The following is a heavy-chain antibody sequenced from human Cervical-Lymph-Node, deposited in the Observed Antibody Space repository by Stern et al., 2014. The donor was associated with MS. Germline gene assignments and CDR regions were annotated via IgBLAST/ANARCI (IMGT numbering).Heavy chain of an antibody. CDR1: GFTFSSYA. D-gene: IGHD2-2*01. Sequence: EVQLVQSGGGLVQPGGSLRLSCAASGFTFSSYAMSWVRQAPGKGLEWVSAISGSGGSTYYADSVKGRFTISRDNSKNTLYLQMNSLRAEDTAVYYCAKDVHCSSTSCYAGGWFDPWGQGTLVTVSS. J-gene: IGHJ5*02. CDR2: ISGSGGST. V-gene: IGHV3-23*04. CDR3: AKDVHCSSTSCYAGGWFDP.